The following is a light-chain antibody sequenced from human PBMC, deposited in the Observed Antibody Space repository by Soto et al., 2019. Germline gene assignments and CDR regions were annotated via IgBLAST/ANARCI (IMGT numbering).Light chain of an antibody. CDR1: QSISSW. J-gene: IGKJ2*01. CDR2: DAS. CDR3: QQYNSYLYT. Sequence: EIQMTQSPSTLSASVGDRVTITCRASQSISSWLAWYQQKPGKAPKLLIYDASSLESGVPSRFSGSGSGTEFTLTISSLQPDDFATYYCQQYNSYLYTFGQGTKVDIK. V-gene: IGKV1-5*01.